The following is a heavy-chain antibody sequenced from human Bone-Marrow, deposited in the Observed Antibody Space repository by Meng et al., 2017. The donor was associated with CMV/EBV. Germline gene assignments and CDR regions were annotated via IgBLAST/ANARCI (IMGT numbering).Heavy chain of an antibody. CDR3: ARGRYDFWSGPFHNWFDP. D-gene: IGHD3-3*01. V-gene: IGHV4-59*01. J-gene: IGHJ5*02. CDR1: GFTFSSYE. Sequence: ESLKISCAASGFTFSSYEMNWVRQAPGKGLEWIGYIYYSGSTNYNPSLKSRVTISVDTSKNQFSLKLSSVTAADTAVYYCARGRYDFWSGPFHNWFDPWGQGTLVTVSS. CDR2: IYYSGST.